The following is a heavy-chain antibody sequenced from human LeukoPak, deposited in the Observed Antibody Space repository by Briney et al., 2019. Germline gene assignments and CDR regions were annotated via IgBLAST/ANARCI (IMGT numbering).Heavy chain of an antibody. CDR1: GGSISSYY. CDR2: IYYSGST. J-gene: IGHJ4*02. D-gene: IGHD3-3*01. CDR3: ARTIFGVVPLDY. Sequence: PSETLSLTCTVSGGSISSYYWGWIRQPPGKGLEWIGSIYYSGSTYYNPSLKSRVTISVDTSKNQFSLKLSSVTAADTAVYYCARTIFGVVPLDYWGQGTLVTVSS. V-gene: IGHV4-39*01.